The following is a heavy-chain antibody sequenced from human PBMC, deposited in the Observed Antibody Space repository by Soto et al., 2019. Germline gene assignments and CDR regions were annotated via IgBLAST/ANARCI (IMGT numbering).Heavy chain of an antibody. J-gene: IGHJ6*02. CDR2: ISAYNGNT. D-gene: IGHD2-15*01. V-gene: IGHV1-18*04. Sequence: GASVKVSCKASGYTFTSYGISWVRQAPGQGLEWMGWISAYNGNTNYAQKLQGRVTMTTDTSTSTAYMELRSLRSDDTAVYYCARDYVVVVVAATRPAGYYYGMGGWGQGNTVTVSS. CDR1: GYTFTSYG. CDR3: ARDYVVVVVAATRPAGYYYGMGG.